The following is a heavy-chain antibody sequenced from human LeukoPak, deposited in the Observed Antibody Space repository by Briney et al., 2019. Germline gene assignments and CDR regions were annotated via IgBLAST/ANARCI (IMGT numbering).Heavy chain of an antibody. CDR1: GYSISSGYY. CDR2: IYHSGST. V-gene: IGHV4-38-2*01. D-gene: IGHD5-18*01. CDR3: ARSNYGYPDY. Sequence: SETLSLTCAASGYSISSGYYCGWLRQPPEKGLEWTGIIYHSGSTYYNPSLKSRVTISVDTSKNQFSLKLSSVTAADTAVYYCARSNYGYPDYWGQGTLVTVSS. J-gene: IGHJ4*02.